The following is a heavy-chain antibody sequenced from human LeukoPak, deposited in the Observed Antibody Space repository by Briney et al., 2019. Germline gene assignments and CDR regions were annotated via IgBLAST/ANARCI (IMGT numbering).Heavy chain of an antibody. J-gene: IGHJ4*02. CDR3: ARAMYSSSPPFDY. Sequence: GGSLRLSCAASGFTFSSYSMNWVRQAPGKGLEWVSSISSSSSYIYYADSVKGRFTISRDNAKNSLYLQMNSLRAEDTAVYYCARAMYSSSPPFDYWGQGTLVTVSS. CDR1: GFTFSSYS. D-gene: IGHD6-6*01. CDR2: ISSSSSYI. V-gene: IGHV3-21*01.